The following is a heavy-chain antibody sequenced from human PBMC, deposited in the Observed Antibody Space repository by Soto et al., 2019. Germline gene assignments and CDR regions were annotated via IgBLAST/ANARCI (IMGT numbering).Heavy chain of an antibody. Sequence: QVQLQQWGAGLLKPSETLSLTCAVYGGSFSGYYWSWIRQPPGKGLEWIGEINHSGSTNYNPSLNSRVTITVDTSKNQFSLKLSSVTAADTAVYYWARGGRVTTRVSAFDIWGQGTMVTVSS. V-gene: IGHV4-34*01. CDR1: GGSFSGYY. D-gene: IGHD2-21*02. CDR2: INHSGST. CDR3: ARGGRVTTRVSAFDI. J-gene: IGHJ3*02.